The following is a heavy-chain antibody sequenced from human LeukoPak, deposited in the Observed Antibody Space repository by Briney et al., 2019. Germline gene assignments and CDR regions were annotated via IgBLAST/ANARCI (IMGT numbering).Heavy chain of an antibody. J-gene: IGHJ6*02. V-gene: IGHV4-61*01. Sequence: SETLSLTCTVSGGSVSSGSYYWSWIRQPPGKGLEWIGYVSYSGSTNSNPSLKSRVTISVDTSKNQFSLKLSSVTAADTAVYYCARDREDIVVVPAAMGNYYYYGMDVWGQGTTVTVSS. CDR2: VSYSGST. D-gene: IGHD2-2*01. CDR3: ARDREDIVVVPAAMGNYYYYGMDV. CDR1: GGSVSSGSYY.